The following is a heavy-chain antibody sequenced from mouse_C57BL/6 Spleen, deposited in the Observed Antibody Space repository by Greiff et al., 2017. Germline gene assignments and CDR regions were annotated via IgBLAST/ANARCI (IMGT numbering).Heavy chain of an antibody. CDR2: IHPNSGST. CDR1: GYTFTSYW. V-gene: IGHV1-64*01. D-gene: IGHD2-13*01. Sequence: QVQLQQPGAELVKPGASVKLSCKASGYTFTSYWMHWVKPRPGQGLEWIGMIHPNSGSTNYNEKFKSKATLTVDKSSSTADMQLSSLTSEDSAVSYCARGIYYGDYVWYFDVWGTGTTVTVSS. J-gene: IGHJ1*03. CDR3: ARGIYYGDYVWYFDV.